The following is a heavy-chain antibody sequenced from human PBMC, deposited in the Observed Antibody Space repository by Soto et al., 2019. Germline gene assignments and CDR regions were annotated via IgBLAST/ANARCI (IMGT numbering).Heavy chain of an antibody. V-gene: IGHV3-48*01. D-gene: IGHD1-1*01. CDR1: GFTFSTYP. Sequence: EVQLVESGGGLVQPGGSLRLSCAASGFTFSTYPMNWVRQVPGKGLEWVSYIRSSSSTIYYADSVKGRFTISIDSAKNSLYLQMNRLRAEDTAVYYCARDQGNNWDLDYWGQGTLVTVSS. J-gene: IGHJ4*02. CDR2: IRSSSSTI. CDR3: ARDQGNNWDLDY.